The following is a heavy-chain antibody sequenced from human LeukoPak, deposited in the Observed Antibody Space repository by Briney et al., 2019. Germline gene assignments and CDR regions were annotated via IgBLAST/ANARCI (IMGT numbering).Heavy chain of an antibody. CDR3: ARLDLEDAFDI. CDR1: GYTFTSYG. D-gene: IGHD5-12*01. V-gene: IGHV1-2*02. Sequence: WASVKVSCKASGYTFTSYGISWVRQAPGQGLEWMGWINPNSGGTNYAQKFQGRVTMTRDTSISTAYMELSRLRSDDTAVYYCARLDLEDAFDIWGQGTMVTVSS. CDR2: INPNSGGT. J-gene: IGHJ3*02.